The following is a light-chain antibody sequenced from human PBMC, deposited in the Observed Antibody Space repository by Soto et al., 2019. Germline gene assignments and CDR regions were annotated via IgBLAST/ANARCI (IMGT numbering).Light chain of an antibody. V-gene: IGKV1D-12*01. CDR1: QGIGTW. Sequence: DVQVTESPSFVSASVGDGVTITSRASQGIGTWLAWYQQKPGAAANLLISGASNLESGVPARFSGSGLGTHFTFTILSLQPEDSATYYCQQTNSFPITFGQGTRLEIK. CDR3: QQTNSFPIT. CDR2: GAS. J-gene: IGKJ5*01.